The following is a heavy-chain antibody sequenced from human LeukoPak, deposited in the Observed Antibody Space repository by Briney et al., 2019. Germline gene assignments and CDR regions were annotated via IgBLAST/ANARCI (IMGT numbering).Heavy chain of an antibody. CDR3: ARGGSYFDY. Sequence: PSETLSLTCTVSGGSISSYYWSWIRQPPGKGLEWIGYIYYSGSTNYNPSLKSRVTISVDTSKNQFSLKLSSVTAADTAVYYCARGGSYFDYWGQGTMVTVSS. CDR1: GGSISSYY. V-gene: IGHV4-59*01. CDR2: IYYSGST. J-gene: IGHJ4*02. D-gene: IGHD3-10*01.